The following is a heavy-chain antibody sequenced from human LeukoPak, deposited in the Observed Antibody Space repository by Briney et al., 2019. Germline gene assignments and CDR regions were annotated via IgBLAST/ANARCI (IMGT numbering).Heavy chain of an antibody. V-gene: IGHV3-30-3*01. CDR1: GFTFSSYA. CDR2: ISYDGSNK. Sequence: GRSLRLSCAASGFTFSSYAMHCVRQAPGKGLEWVAVISYDGSNKYYADSVKGRFTISRDNAKSTLFLHMNSLRVEDTAVYYCAKVAPIAVAGHSFDYWGQGTLVTVAS. D-gene: IGHD6-13*01. CDR3: AKVAPIAVAGHSFDY. J-gene: IGHJ4*02.